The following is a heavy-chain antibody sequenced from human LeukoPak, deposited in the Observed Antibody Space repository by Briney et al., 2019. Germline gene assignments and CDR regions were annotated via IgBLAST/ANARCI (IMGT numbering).Heavy chain of an antibody. CDR2: IYYSGST. J-gene: IGHJ5*02. CDR3: ARVYCSSTSCYAGWFDP. Sequence: SETLSLTCTVSGGSISSYYWSWIRQPPGKGLEWIGYIYYSGSTNYNPSLKSRVTISVDTSKNQFSLKLSSVTAADTAVYYCARVYCSSTSCYAGWFDPWGQGTLSPSPQ. V-gene: IGHV4-59*01. CDR1: GGSISSYY. D-gene: IGHD2-2*01.